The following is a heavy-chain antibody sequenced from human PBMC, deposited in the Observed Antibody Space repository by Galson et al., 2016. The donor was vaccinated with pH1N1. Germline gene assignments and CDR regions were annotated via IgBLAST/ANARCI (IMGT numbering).Heavy chain of an antibody. J-gene: IGHJ6*02. CDR3: AREDWSYGHTYYNGMDV. CDR1: GFNFDTFA. D-gene: IGHD1-26*01. Sequence: SLRLSCAASGFNFDTFAMHWVRRTPGKGLEWVAFISYNGHDESYADSLKGRFTVSRDNSKNRLDLHMNSLRTEDTGLYYCAREDWSYGHTYYNGMDVWGQVTTVTVS. V-gene: IGHV3-30-3*01. CDR2: ISYNGHDE.